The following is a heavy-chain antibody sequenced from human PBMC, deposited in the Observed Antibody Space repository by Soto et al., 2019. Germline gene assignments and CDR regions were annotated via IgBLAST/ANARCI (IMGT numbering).Heavy chain of an antibody. V-gene: IGHV4-30-4*01. D-gene: IGHD1-26*01. J-gene: IGHJ5*02. CDR2: IYYSGST. CDR1: GGSISSGDYY. Sequence: PSETLSLTCTVSGGSISSGDYYWSWIRQPPGKGLEWIGYIYYSGSTYYNPSLKSRVTISVDTSKNQFSLKLSSVTAADTAVYYCARDLSGLRIFDPWGQGTLVTVSS. CDR3: ARDLSGLRIFDP.